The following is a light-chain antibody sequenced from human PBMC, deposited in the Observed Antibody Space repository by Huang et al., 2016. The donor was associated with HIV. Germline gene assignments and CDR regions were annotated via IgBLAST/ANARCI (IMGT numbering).Light chain of an antibody. V-gene: IGKV3-20*01. J-gene: IGKJ2*01. Sequence: EVVLTQSPGTLSLSPGERATLSCRASQIIGNTYLAWYQQKPGQAPRLLIYAASTRATDSPDRFSGRGSGTDFALTISRLEPEDFAIYYCQQLRTFGQGTKLEIK. CDR3: QQLRT. CDR2: AAS. CDR1: QIIGNTY.